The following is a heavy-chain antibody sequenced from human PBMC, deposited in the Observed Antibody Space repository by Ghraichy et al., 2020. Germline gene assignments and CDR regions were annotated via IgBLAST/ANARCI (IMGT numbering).Heavy chain of an antibody. V-gene: IGHV4-34*01. J-gene: IGHJ1*01. D-gene: IGHD1-26*01. CDR3: ARGFRYSGNYS. CDR1: GGSFSAYY. CDR2: INDRGKV. Sequence: SETLSLTCAVYGGSFSAYYWTWIRLPPGKGLEWIGEINDRGKVIYSPSLKSRLSILADRSKNQFSQKMRSVTAADTAVYYCARGFRYSGNYSWAQGTLVTVSS.